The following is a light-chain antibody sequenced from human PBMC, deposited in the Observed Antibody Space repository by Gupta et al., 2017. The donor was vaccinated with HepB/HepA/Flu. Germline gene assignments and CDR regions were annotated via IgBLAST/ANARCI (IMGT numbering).Light chain of an antibody. CDR2: DNI. CDR1: NSNIGNNY. CDR3: ETWDGSLYAVL. V-gene: IGLV1-51*01. Sequence: QSVLTQPPSVSAAPGQKVTISCSGSNSNIGNNYVSWYQQFPGAAPKILIYDNINRPSGIPDRFSGSKSGTSATLDITGLQTGDEADYYCETWDGSLYAVLFGGGTKLTVL. J-gene: IGLJ2*01.